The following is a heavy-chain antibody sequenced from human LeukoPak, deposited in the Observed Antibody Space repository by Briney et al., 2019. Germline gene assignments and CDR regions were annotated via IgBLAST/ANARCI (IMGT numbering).Heavy chain of an antibody. V-gene: IGHV3-23*01. D-gene: IGHD6-19*01. CDR2: ISGSRHNT. J-gene: IGHJ6*02. CDR1: GITLNNYG. Sequence: GRPLTLSCAVSGITLNNYGMSWVRQSAGKGVAWVAGISGSRHNTNYAASVKGRFTISRDNPKNTLFIQMESLRTEDAAVYYCSTDEVAVADVWYYGMDVWGQGTTVTVSS. CDR3: STDEVAVADVWYYGMDV.